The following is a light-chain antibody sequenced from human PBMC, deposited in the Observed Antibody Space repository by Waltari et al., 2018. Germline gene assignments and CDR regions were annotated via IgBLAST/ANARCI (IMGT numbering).Light chain of an antibody. CDR1: RSLLHSSGYNY. V-gene: IGKV2-28*01. CDR3: MQAIQSPLT. Sequence: DIVMTQSPLSLPVTPGEPASISCKSSRSLLHSSGYNYVDWYLQKTGQSPKPLISLGSSLDCGVPDRFSGSGSGTDFTLTISSVEAEDFGVYYCMQAIQSPLTFGGGTKVEIK. CDR2: LGS. J-gene: IGKJ4*01.